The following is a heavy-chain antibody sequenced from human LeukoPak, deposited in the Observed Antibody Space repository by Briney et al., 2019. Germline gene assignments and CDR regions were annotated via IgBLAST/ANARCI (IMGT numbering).Heavy chain of an antibody. D-gene: IGHD6-13*01. CDR3: ARHPYKQQLVGYFDY. CDR1: GFTFSSYA. V-gene: IGHV3-30*04. J-gene: IGHJ4*02. Sequence: PGGSLRLSCAASGFTFSSYAMHWVRQAPGKGLEWVAVISYDGSNKYYADSVKGRFTISRDNSKNTLYLQMNSLRAEDTAVYYCARHPYKQQLVGYFDYWGQGTLVTVSS. CDR2: ISYDGSNK.